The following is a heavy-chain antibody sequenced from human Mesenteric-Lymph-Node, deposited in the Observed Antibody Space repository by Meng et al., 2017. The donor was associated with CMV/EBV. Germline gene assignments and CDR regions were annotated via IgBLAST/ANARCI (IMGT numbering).Heavy chain of an antibody. V-gene: IGHV3-23*03. D-gene: IGHD4/OR15-4a*01. CDR3: AKLLTSGSDY. J-gene: IGHJ4*02. CDR2: IYADGGST. Sequence: GGSLRLSCTASGFTFSNYAMTWVRQAPGKGLEWVSGIYADGGSTYYADSVKGRFTISRDDSKNTLYLQMNSLRADDTAVYCCAKLLTSGSDYWGLGTLVTVSS. CDR1: GFTFSNYA.